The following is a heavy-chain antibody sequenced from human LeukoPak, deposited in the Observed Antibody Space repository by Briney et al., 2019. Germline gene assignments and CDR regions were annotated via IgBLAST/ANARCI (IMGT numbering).Heavy chain of an antibody. Sequence: PSETLSLTCTVSGGSISRYYWSWIRQPPGKGLEWIGYIYYSGSTNYNPSLKSRVTISVDTSKNQFSLKLSSVTAADTAVYYCARDRGYYDSSGYYPLAFDIWGQGTMVTVSS. J-gene: IGHJ3*02. CDR2: IYYSGST. CDR3: ARDRGYYDSSGYYPLAFDI. D-gene: IGHD3-22*01. CDR1: GGSISRYY. V-gene: IGHV4-59*01.